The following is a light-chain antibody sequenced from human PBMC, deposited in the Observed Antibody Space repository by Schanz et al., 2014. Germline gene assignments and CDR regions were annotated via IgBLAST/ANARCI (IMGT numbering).Light chain of an antibody. V-gene: IGLV2-14*02. J-gene: IGLJ3*02. CDR3: SSYRSTTSLGV. CDR2: EGS. Sequence: QSALTQPASVSGSPGQSITISCSGTGNDIGMYNLVSWYQQHPGKAPKLIIYEGSARASGLFNRFSGSRSGITASLTISGLQADDEADYYCSSYRSTTSLGVFGGGTKLTVL. CDR1: GNDIGMYNL.